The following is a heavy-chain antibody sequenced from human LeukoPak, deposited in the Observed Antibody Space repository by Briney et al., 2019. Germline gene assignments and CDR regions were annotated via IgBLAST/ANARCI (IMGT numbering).Heavy chain of an antibody. Sequence: ASVKVSCKASGYTFTDFCIHWVRQAPGRGLEWMGWISPNTGDTNYAQRFQGRVTMTRDTSITTTYLELRGLASDDTAVYYCARHGYCGNPRCYPDYYYIDVWGKGTKVTVSS. CDR1: GYTFTDFC. CDR3: ARHGYCGNPRCYPDYYYIDV. D-gene: IGHD2-2*03. CDR2: ISPNTGDT. V-gene: IGHV1-2*02. J-gene: IGHJ6*03.